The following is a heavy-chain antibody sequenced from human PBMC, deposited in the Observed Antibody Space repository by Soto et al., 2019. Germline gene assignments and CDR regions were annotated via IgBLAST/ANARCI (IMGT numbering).Heavy chain of an antibody. J-gene: IGHJ6*02. V-gene: IGHV1-18*01. CDR2: ISAYNGNT. Sequence: QVQLVQSGAEVKKPGASVKVSCRASGYTFTSYVISWVRQAPAQGLEWMGWISAYNGNTNFAQKLQGRVTMTTDTYRSTAYMELRSLRSDDTAVYYCARVVATVAGPYGMDVWGQGTTVTVSS. D-gene: IGHD6-19*01. CDR3: ARVVATVAGPYGMDV. CDR1: GYTFTSYV.